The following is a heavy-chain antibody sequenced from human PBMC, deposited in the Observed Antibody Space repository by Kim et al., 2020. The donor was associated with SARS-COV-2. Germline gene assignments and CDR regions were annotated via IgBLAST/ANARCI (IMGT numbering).Heavy chain of an antibody. V-gene: IGHV3-33*08. CDR1: GFTFSTYG. D-gene: IGHD2-21*01. J-gene: IGHJ4*02. Sequence: GGSLRLSCAPSGFTFSTYGMHWVRQAPGKGLEWVATIWYDGSNNYYPDSVKGRFTVSRDNSKNTLYLQMNSLRAEDTAVYYCVREYCGSAACYRGGNYFGYWRRGTLVTVSS. CDR3: VREYCGSAACYRGGNYFGY. CDR2: IWYDGSNN.